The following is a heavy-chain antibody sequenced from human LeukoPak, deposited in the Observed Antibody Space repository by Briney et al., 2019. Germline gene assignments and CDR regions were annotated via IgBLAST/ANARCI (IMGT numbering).Heavy chain of an antibody. CDR2: IIPILGIA. CDR1: GGTFSSYA. V-gene: IGHV1-69*04. D-gene: IGHD3-10*01. CDR3: AREVRGVPGVDAFDI. Sequence: SVKVSCKASGGTFSSYAISWVRQAPGQGLEWMGRIIPILGIANYAQKFQGRVTITADKSTSTAYMELSSLRSEDSAVYYCAREVRGVPGVDAFDIWGQGTMVTVSS. J-gene: IGHJ3*02.